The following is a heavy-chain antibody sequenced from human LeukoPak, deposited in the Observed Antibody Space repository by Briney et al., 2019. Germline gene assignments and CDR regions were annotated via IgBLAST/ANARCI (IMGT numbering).Heavy chain of an antibody. CDR3: AKDPPDYYDSSGPDAFDI. CDR2: ISGSGDST. J-gene: IGHJ3*02. Sequence: GGSLRLSCVAYGFTLRSYVMNWVRQTPGKGLEWVSSISGSGDSTFYADSVKGRFSISRDNSKNTLYLQMNSLRAEDTAVYYCAKDPPDYYDSSGPDAFDIWGQGTMVTVSS. CDR1: GFTLRSYV. V-gene: IGHV3-23*01. D-gene: IGHD3-22*01.